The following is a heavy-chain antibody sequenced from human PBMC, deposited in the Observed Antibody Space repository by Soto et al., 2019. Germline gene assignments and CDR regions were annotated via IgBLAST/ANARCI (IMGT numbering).Heavy chain of an antibody. CDR1: GYTFTGYY. V-gene: IGHV1-2*02. CDR2: INPNSGGT. Sequence: GASVKVSCKASGYTFTGYYMHWVRQAPGQGLEWMRWINPNSGGTNYAQKFQGRVTMTRDTSISTAYMELSRLRSDNTAVYYCASSLSVTIFGVVIIPINYYYYGMDVWGQGTTVTVSS. J-gene: IGHJ6*02. CDR3: ASSLSVTIFGVVIIPINYYYYGMDV. D-gene: IGHD3-3*01.